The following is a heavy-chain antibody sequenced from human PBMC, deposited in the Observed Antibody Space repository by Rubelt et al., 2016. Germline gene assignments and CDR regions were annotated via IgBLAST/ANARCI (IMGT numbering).Heavy chain of an antibody. J-gene: IGHJ1*01. CDR3: ATPPGLAVTDPDKNRQD. D-gene: IGHD2-21*02. V-gene: IGHV1-2*06. Sequence: QVQLVQSGAEVKRPGASVKVSCKASGYTFTGYYIHWVRQAPGQGLEWLGRINPNSGGSNDPQNFQGRITMPRDTAISTVYMELCRLRLDDTAVYYCATPPGLAVTDPDKNRQDWGQGTLVTGSS. CDR1: GYTFTGYY. CDR2: INPNSGGS.